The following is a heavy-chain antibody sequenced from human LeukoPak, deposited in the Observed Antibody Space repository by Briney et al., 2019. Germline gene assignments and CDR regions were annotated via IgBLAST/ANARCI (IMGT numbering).Heavy chain of an antibody. V-gene: IGHV3-21*01. CDR1: GFTFGSYS. J-gene: IGHJ4*02. D-gene: IGHD4-17*01. CDR2: ISSSGSYI. CDR3: ARGTTVTPRVPDC. Sequence: GGSLRLSCAASGFTFGSYSLNWVRQAPGKGLDWVSSISSSGSYIYYADSVRGRFTISRDNAKNSLYLQMNSLRAEDTAVYYCARGTTVTPRVPDCWGQGTLVTVSS.